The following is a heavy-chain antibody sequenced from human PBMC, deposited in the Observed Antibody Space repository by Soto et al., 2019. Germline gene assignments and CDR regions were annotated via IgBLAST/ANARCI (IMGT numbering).Heavy chain of an antibody. Sequence: EVQLLESGGGLVQPGGPLRLSCAGSGFTFDTYALSWVRQAPGKGLEWVSSISGRGLSTYTADSVKGRVTLSRDNSRDTVYLHMKNLTADDTAIYYCATTGVSRTAALSYFDHWGQGTLVTVSS. J-gene: IGHJ4*02. V-gene: IGHV3-23*01. D-gene: IGHD7-27*01. CDR3: ATTGVSRTAALSYFDH. CDR1: GFTFDTYA. CDR2: ISGRGLST.